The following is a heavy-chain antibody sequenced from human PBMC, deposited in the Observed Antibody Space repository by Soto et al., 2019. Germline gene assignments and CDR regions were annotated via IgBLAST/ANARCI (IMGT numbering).Heavy chain of an antibody. CDR3: ARGEPRFMEWLLLSEYFDP. J-gene: IGHJ5*02. CDR1: GGSFSSYY. CDR2: INHSGSI. V-gene: IGHV4-34*01. Sequence: QVQLQQWGAGLLKPSETLSLTCAVYGGSFSSYYWSWIRQPPGKGLEWIGVINHSGSINYDPSLKSRVTISMDTSKNQVSLTLSSVTAADTAVYYCARGEPRFMEWLLLSEYFDPWGQGTLVTVSS. D-gene: IGHD3-3*01.